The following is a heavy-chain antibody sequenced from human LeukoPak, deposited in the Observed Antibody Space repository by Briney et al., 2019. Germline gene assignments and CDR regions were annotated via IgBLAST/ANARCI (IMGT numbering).Heavy chain of an antibody. Sequence: GGSLRLSCAASGFTLSNYAMSWVRQTPGKGLEWVSSISAGGGGSYYAGSVKGRFTISRDNSKNTLYLQMNSLRAEDTAVYYCAKEAVRKFDFHYWGQGTLVTVSS. CDR2: ISAGGGGS. CDR3: AKEAVRKFDFHY. J-gene: IGHJ4*02. V-gene: IGHV3-23*01. CDR1: GFTLSNYA. D-gene: IGHD1-14*01.